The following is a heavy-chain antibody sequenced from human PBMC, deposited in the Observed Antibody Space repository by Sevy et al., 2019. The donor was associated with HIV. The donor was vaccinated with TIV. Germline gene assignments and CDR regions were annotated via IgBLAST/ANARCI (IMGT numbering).Heavy chain of an antibody. CDR3: ARDVRYYYYGMDV. Sequence: GGSLGLSCAASGFTFSSYSMNWVRQAPGKGLEWVSYISSSSSTIYYADSVKGRFTISRDNAKNSLYLQMNSLRAEDTAVYYCARDVRYYYYGMDVWGQGTTVTVSS. J-gene: IGHJ6*02. CDR2: ISSSSSTI. CDR1: GFTFSSYS. V-gene: IGHV3-48*01.